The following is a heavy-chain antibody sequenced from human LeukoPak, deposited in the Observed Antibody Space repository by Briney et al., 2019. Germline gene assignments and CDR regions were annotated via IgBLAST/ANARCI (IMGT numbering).Heavy chain of an antibody. V-gene: IGHV3-48*03. J-gene: IGHJ3*02. CDR2: ISSSGSTI. CDR1: GFTFSSYE. Sequence: GGSLRLSCAASGFTFSSYEMNWVRQAPGKGLEWVSYISSSGSTIYYADSVKGRFTISRDNAKNSLYLQMNSLRAEDTAVYYCARNAEDDAFDIWGQGTMVTVSS. CDR3: ARNAEDDAFDI. D-gene: IGHD2-8*01.